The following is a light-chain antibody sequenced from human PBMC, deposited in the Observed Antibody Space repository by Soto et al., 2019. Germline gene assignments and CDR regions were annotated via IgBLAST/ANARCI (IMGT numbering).Light chain of an antibody. V-gene: IGKV1-33*01. CDR2: DAS. Sequence: DIQMTQSPSSLSASVGDRVTITCQASQDIDNNLNWYQPRSGKAPKVLIYDASNLKGGVPSRFSGSGSGTDFTFTISSLQPEDIATYYCQQYDDFPYTFGQGTKLEI. CDR1: QDIDNN. CDR3: QQYDDFPYT. J-gene: IGKJ2*01.